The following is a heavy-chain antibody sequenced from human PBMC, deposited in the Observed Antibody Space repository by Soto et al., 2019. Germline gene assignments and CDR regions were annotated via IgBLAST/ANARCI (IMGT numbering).Heavy chain of an antibody. D-gene: IGHD2-15*01. CDR3: ARDLQPYCSGGSCYPNFDY. J-gene: IGHJ4*02. CDR2: IWYDGSNK. V-gene: IGHV3-33*01. CDR1: GFTFSSYG. Sequence: QVQLVESGGGVVQPGRSLRLSCAASGFTFSSYGMHWVRQAPGKGLEWVAVIWYDGSNKYYADSVKGRFTISRDNSKNTQYLQMNILRAVDTAVYYCARDLQPYCSGGSCYPNFDYWGQGTLVTVSS.